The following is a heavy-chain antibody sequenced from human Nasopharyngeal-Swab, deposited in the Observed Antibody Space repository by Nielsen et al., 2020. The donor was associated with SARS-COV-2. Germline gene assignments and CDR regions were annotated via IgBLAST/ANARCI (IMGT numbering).Heavy chain of an antibody. D-gene: IGHD3-10*01. J-gene: IGHJ6*02. V-gene: IGHV1-2*06. CDR3: ARAGALTMVRGLHRANEYGMNV. CDR1: GYTFTGYY. Sequence: VKVSCKASGYTFTGYYMHWVRQAPGQGLEWMGRINPNSGGTNYAQKFQGRVTMTRDTSISTAYMEPSSLRSEDTAVYYCARAGALTMVRGLHRANEYGMNVWGQGTTVTVSS. CDR2: INPNSGGT.